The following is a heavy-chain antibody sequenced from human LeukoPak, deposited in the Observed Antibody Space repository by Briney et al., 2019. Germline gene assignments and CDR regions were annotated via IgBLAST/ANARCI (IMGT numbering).Heavy chain of an antibody. CDR2: IGGSGGDT. V-gene: IGHV3-23*01. Sequence: GGSLRLSCAASGFTFSSSVMSWVRQAPGKGLEWVSSIGGSGGDTYYADSVKGRFTISRDNSKNTLHLQMNSLRAEDTAVYYCAKEGFDYWGQGTLVTVSS. CDR1: GFTFSSSV. J-gene: IGHJ4*02. CDR3: AKEGFDY.